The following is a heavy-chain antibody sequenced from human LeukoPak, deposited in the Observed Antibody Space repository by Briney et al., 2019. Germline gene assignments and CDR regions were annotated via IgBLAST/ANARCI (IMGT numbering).Heavy chain of an antibody. J-gene: IGHJ3*02. CDR3: ARGTTMIVVVGRDAFDI. Sequence: GGSLRLSCAASGFTLSSYWMSWVRQAPGKGLEWVANIKQDGSEKYYVDSVKGRFTISRDNAKNSLYLQMNSLRAEDTAVYYCARGTTMIVVVGRDAFDIWGQGTMVTVSS. D-gene: IGHD3-22*01. CDR1: GFTLSSYW. CDR2: IKQDGSEK. V-gene: IGHV3-7*01.